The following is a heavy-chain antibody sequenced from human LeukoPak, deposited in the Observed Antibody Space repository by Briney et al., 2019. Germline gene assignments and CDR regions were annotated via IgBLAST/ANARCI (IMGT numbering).Heavy chain of an antibody. CDR2: IYYSGST. V-gene: IGHV4-39*07. D-gene: IGHD2-15*01. J-gene: IGHJ3*02. Sequence: SETLSLTCTVSGGSISSSSYYWGWIRQPPGKRLEWIGSIYYSGSTYYNPSLKSRVTISVDTSKNQFSLKLSSVTAADTAVYYCARDSVVTDAFDIWGQGTMVTVSS. CDR3: ARDSVVTDAFDI. CDR1: GGSISSSSYY.